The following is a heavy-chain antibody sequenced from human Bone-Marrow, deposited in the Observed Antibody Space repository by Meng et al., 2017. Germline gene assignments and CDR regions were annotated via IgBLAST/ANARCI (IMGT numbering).Heavy chain of an antibody. CDR2: ISAYNGNT. V-gene: IGHV1-18*01. D-gene: IGHD1-7*01. CDR1: GYTFTSYG. Sequence: ASVTVACKASGYTFTSYGISWVRQSPGQGLEWMGWISAYNGNTNYAQKLQGRVTMTTDTSTSTAYMELRSLRSDDTAVYYCARGRGDNWNYVYWGQGTLVTVSS. J-gene: IGHJ4*02. CDR3: ARGRGDNWNYVY.